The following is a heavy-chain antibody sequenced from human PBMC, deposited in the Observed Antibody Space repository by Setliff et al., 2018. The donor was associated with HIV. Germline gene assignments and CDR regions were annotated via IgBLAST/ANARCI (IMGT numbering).Heavy chain of an antibody. V-gene: IGHV1-18*01. CDR1: GYNFDSFA. Sequence: ASVKVSCKASGYNFDSFAVIWVRQAPGQGLEWMGWISGYNGQTKDAQKFQGRLIMTTDTATSTSYMEMRSLRSDDTAIYYCARARYGGFDHWGQGSLVTSP. J-gene: IGHJ4*02. CDR3: ARARYGGFDH. CDR2: ISGYNGQT. D-gene: IGHD3-16*01.